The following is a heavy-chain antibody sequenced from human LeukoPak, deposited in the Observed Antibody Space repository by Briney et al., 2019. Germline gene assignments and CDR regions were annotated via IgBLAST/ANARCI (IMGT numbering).Heavy chain of an antibody. J-gene: IGHJ3*02. CDR3: ARWLQLDDAFDI. Sequence: PSETLSLTCTVSGGXVSSGSYYWSWSRQPPGKGLEWLGHIYYSGSTNYNPSLKSRVTISVDTSKNQFSLKLSSVTAADTAIYYCARWLQLDDAFDIWGQGTMVIVSS. CDR2: IYYSGST. V-gene: IGHV4-61*01. CDR1: GGXVSSGSYY. D-gene: IGHD5-24*01.